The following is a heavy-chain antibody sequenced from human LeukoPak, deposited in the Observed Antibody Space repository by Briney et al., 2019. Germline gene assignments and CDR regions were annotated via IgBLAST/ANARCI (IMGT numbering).Heavy chain of an antibody. CDR2: INSDGSST. D-gene: IGHD1-26*01. CDR3: ARLCIVGTKSAFDI. V-gene: IGHV3-74*01. CDR1: GFTFSSYW. Sequence: QPGGSLRLSCAASGFTFSSYWMHWVRHAPGKGLVWVSRINSDGSSTSYADSVKGRFTISRDNAKKSLYLQMNSLRAEDTAVYYCARLCIVGTKSAFDIWGQGTMVTVSS. J-gene: IGHJ3*02.